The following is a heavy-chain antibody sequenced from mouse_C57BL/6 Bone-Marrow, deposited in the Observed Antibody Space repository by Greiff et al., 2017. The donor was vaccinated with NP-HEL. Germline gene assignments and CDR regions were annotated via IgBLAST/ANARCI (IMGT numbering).Heavy chain of an antibody. CDR1: GFTFNTYA. CDR3: VREGVFITTVTLYYFDY. V-gene: IGHV10-3*01. D-gene: IGHD1-1*01. Sequence: EVQGVESGGGLVQPKGSLKLSCAASGFTFNTYAMHWVRQAPGKGLEWVARIRSKSSNYATYYADSVKDRFTISRDDSQSMLYLQMNNLKTEDTAMYYCVREGVFITTVTLYYFDYWGQGTTLTVSS. CDR2: IRSKSSNYAT. J-gene: IGHJ2*01.